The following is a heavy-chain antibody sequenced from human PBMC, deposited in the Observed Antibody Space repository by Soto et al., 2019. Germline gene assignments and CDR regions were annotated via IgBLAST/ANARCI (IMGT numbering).Heavy chain of an antibody. CDR1: GYTFTSYG. D-gene: IGHD3-22*01. CDR2: ISAYNGNT. V-gene: IGHV1-18*01. Sequence: ASVKVSCKASGYTFTSYGISWVRQAPGQGLEWMGWISAYNGNTNYAQKLQGRVTMTTDTSTSTAYMELRSLRSDDTAVYYCARALGSYYYDSSGYYYYYYGMDVWGQGTTVTV. CDR3: ARALGSYYYDSSGYYYYYYGMDV. J-gene: IGHJ6*02.